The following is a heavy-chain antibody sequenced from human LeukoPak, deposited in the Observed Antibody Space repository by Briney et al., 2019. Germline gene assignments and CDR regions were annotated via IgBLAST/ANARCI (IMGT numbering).Heavy chain of an antibody. Sequence: ASVKVSCKASGYTFTGYYMHWVRQAPGQGLEWMGWINPNSGGTHYAQKFQGRVTMTRDTSVSTAYMELSRLRSDDTAVYYCARSASMVRGVIIPSSYYYYGMDVWGQGTTVTVSS. V-gene: IGHV1-2*02. CDR2: INPNSGGT. CDR3: ARSASMVRGVIIPSSYYYYGMDV. CDR1: GYTFTGYY. J-gene: IGHJ6*02. D-gene: IGHD3-10*01.